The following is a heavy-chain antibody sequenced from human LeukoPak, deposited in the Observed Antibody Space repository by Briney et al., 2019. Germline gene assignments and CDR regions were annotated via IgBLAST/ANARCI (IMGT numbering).Heavy chain of an antibody. V-gene: IGHV1-18*04. J-gene: IGHJ4*02. CDR1: GYTFTSYY. CDR2: FNPENGNT. Sequence: ASVKVSCKASGYTFTSYYIHWVRQAPGQGLEWMGWFNPENGNTNYAQKVQGRVTMTADTSTSTSYMELRSLRSDDTAVYYCAREHSSSWDQFDYWGQGTLVTVSS. CDR3: AREHSSSWDQFDY. D-gene: IGHD6-13*01.